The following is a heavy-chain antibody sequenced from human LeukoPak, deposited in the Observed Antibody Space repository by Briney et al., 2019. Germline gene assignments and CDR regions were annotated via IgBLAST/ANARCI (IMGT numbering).Heavy chain of an antibody. CDR1: GFNFNNAW. D-gene: IGHD1-26*01. CDR3: AKTRGSSTVYYFDY. V-gene: IGHV3-15*07. CDR2: IKSRTDGGTT. J-gene: IGHJ4*02. Sequence: GGSLRLSCTTSGFNFNNAWMNWVRQAPGKGLEWVGRIKSRTDGGTTVYSAPVKGRFTISRDDSKSTLYLQMNSLRAEDTAVYYCAKTRGSSTVYYFDYWGQGTLVTVSS.